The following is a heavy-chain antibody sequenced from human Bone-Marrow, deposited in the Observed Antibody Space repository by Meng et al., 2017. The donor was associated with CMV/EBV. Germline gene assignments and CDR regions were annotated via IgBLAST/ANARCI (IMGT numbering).Heavy chain of an antibody. CDR3: ARGGLTIFGRPYEP. D-gene: IGHD3-3*01. Sequence: SVKVSCKASGDTFNSYAISWVRQAPGQGLEWMGGIIPILRMPNYAQKFQGRVTITADKSTSTAYMELKSLRYEDTAVYYCARGGLTIFGRPYEPWGPGTLVTVSS. CDR1: GDTFNSYA. J-gene: IGHJ5*02. CDR2: IIPILRMP. V-gene: IGHV1-69*10.